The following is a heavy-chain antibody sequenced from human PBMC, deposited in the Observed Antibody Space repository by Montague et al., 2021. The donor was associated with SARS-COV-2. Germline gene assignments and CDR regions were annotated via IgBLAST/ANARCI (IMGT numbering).Heavy chain of an antibody. CDR1: GFSLSTSGMC. V-gene: IGHV2-70*01. CDR3: ARIWGATRGDAFDI. Sequence: LVKPTQTLTLTCTFSGFSLSTSGMCVSWIRQPPGKALEWLALIDWDDDKYYSTSLKTRLTISKGTSKNQVVLTMTNMDPVDTATYYCARIWGATRGDAFDIWGQGTMVTVSS. J-gene: IGHJ3*02. CDR2: IDWDDDK. D-gene: IGHD1-26*01.